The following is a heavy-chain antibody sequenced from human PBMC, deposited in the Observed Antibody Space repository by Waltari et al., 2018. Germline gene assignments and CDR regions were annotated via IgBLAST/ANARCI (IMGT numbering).Heavy chain of an antibody. CDR3: ARGGIAVAGTSY. Sequence: QVQLVQAGAEVKKPGASVKVYCTDNGYTFTGSYMHWGRQAPGQGLEWMGRINPNSGGTNYAQKFQGRVTMTRDTSISTAYMELSRLRSDDTAVSYCARGGIAVAGTSYWGQGTLVTVSS. V-gene: IGHV1-2*06. CDR2: INPNSGGT. CDR1: GYTFTGSY. D-gene: IGHD6-19*01. J-gene: IGHJ4*02.